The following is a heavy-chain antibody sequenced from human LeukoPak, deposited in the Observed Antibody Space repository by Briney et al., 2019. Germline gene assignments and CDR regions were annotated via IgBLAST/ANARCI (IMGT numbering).Heavy chain of an antibody. CDR3: AKGLYGGNPGAFDY. V-gene: IGHV3-30*02. J-gene: IGHJ4*02. Sequence: GGSLRLSCAASGFTFSSYGMHWVRQAPGKGLEWVAFIRYDGSNKYYADSVKGRFTISRDNSKNTVYLQMNSLRAEDTAVYYCAKGLYGGNPGAFDYWGQGTLVTVSS. CDR1: GFTFSSYG. CDR2: IRYDGSNK. D-gene: IGHD4-23*01.